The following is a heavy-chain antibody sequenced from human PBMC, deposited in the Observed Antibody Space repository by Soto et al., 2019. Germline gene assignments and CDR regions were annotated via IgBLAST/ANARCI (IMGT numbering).Heavy chain of an antibody. V-gene: IGHV4-30-4*01. CDR2: IYYSGST. Sequence: SETLSLTCTVSGGSISSGDYYWSWIRQPPGKGLEWIGYIYYSGSTYYNPSLKSRVTISADTSKNQFSLKLSSVTAADTAVYYCARDIYYDSSGTNWFDPWGQGTLVTVSS. D-gene: IGHD3-22*01. CDR3: ARDIYYDSSGTNWFDP. CDR1: GGSISSGDYY. J-gene: IGHJ5*02.